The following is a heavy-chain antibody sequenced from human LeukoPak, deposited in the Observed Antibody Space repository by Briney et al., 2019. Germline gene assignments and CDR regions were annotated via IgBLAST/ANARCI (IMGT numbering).Heavy chain of an antibody. J-gene: IGHJ4*02. Sequence: GGSLRLSWAPSGFTFSSYEMNWVRDAPGKGLEWVSYISSSVSTIYYADSVKGRFTISRDNAKNSLYLQMNSLRAEDTAVYHCARDVEGFGELISPHYFDYWGQGTLVTVSS. CDR3: ARDVEGFGELISPHYFDY. CDR2: ISSSVSTI. CDR1: GFTFSSYE. D-gene: IGHD3-10*01. V-gene: IGHV3-48*03.